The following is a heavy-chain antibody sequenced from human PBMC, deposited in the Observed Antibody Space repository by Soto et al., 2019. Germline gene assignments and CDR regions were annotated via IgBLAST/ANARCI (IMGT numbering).Heavy chain of an antibody. V-gene: IGHV4-30-4*01. CDR3: ASGGSYDSLDY. Sequence: QVQLQESPPPPPPPPPPLSLTCTVSGGSISSGDYYWSWIRQPPGKGLEWIGYIYYSGSTYYNPSLKSRVTISVDTSKNQFSLKLSSVTAADTAVYYCASGGSYDSLDYWGQGTLVTVSS. J-gene: IGHJ4*02. CDR2: IYYSGST. D-gene: IGHD3-10*01. CDR1: GGSISSGDYY.